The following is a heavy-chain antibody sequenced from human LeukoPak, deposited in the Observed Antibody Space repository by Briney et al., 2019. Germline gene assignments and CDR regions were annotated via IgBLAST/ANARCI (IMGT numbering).Heavy chain of an antibody. CDR3: ARDVADVTMIVPYYYYYMDV. D-gene: IGHD3-22*01. J-gene: IGHJ6*03. Sequence: GGSLRLSCAASGFTFSSYSMNWVRQAPGEGLEWVSSISSSSSYIYYADPVKGRFTISRDNAKNSLYLQMNSLRAEDTAVYYCARDVADVTMIVPYYYYYMDVWGKGTTVTVSS. CDR2: ISSSSSYI. V-gene: IGHV3-21*01. CDR1: GFTFSSYS.